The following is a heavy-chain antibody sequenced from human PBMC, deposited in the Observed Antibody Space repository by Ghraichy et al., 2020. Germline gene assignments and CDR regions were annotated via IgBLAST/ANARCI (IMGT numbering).Heavy chain of an antibody. CDR3: ARDRSGVAVAGTWGNFDS. D-gene: IGHD6-19*01. Sequence: GESLNISCAASGFTFSTYPMHWLRLAPGKGLEWLAIISNDGIYKFYRDSVRGRFNISRDNAKNTLYLQMNSLRPEDAGVYHCARDRSGVAVAGTWGNFDSWGQGTLVAVSS. J-gene: IGHJ4*02. CDR2: ISNDGIYK. CDR1: GFTFSTYP. V-gene: IGHV3-30*04.